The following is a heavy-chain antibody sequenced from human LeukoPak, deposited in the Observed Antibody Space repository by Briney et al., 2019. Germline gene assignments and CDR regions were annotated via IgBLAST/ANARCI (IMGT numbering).Heavy chain of an antibody. D-gene: IGHD3-22*01. Sequence: SETLSLTCTVSGGSISSGSYYWSWIRQPAGKGLEWIARIYTSGSTNYNPSLKSRVTISVDMSKNQFSLKLSSVTAADTAVYYCAVTTYYYDSSGYRAFDIWGQGTMVTVSS. CDR2: IYTSGST. CDR1: GGSISSGSYY. V-gene: IGHV4-61*02. CDR3: AVTTYYYDSSGYRAFDI. J-gene: IGHJ3*02.